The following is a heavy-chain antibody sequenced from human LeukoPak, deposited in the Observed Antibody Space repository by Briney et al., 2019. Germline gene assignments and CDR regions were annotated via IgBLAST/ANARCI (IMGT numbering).Heavy chain of an antibody. D-gene: IGHD3-22*01. CDR3: AREVVYGSSGYYSGDAFDI. CDR1: GFTFSDYY. V-gene: IGHV3-11*01. CDR2: IRISGSTI. Sequence: PGGSLRLSFAASGFTFSDYYTSWIRQAPGKWLEWVSYIRISGSTIYYADSVKSRFTISRDNAKNSLYLQMNSLRAEDTAVYYCAREVVYGSSGYYSGDAFDIWGQGTMVTVSS. J-gene: IGHJ3*02.